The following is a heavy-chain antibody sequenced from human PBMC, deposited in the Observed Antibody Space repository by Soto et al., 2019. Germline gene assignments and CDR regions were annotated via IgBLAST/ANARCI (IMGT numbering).Heavy chain of an antibody. CDR1: GGSISSSSYY. J-gene: IGHJ4*02. V-gene: IGHV4-39*01. Sequence: QLQLQESGPGLVKPSETLSLTCTVSGGSISSSSYYWGWIRQPPGKGLEWIGSIYYSGSTYYNPSLKSRVTISVDTSKNQFSLKLSSVTAADTAVYYCARVSGRAARAGDYWGQGTLVTVSS. D-gene: IGHD6-6*01. CDR2: IYYSGST. CDR3: ARVSGRAARAGDY.